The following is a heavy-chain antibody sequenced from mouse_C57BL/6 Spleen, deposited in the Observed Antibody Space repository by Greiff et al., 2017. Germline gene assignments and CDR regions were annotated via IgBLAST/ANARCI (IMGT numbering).Heavy chain of an antibody. CDR1: GFTFSDYY. J-gene: IGHJ4*01. CDR2: INYDGSST. V-gene: IGHV5-16*01. Sequence: DVHLVESEGGLVQPGSSMKLSCTASGFTFSDYYMAWVRQVPEKGLEWVANINYDGSSTYYLDSLKSRFIISRDNAKNILYLQMSSLKSEDTATYYCAREGGNYDAMDYWGQGTSVTVSS. D-gene: IGHD2-1*01. CDR3: AREGGNYDAMDY.